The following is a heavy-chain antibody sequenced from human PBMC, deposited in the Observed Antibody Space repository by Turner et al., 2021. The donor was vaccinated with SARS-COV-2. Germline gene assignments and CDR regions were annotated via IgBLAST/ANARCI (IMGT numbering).Heavy chain of an antibody. Sequence: EVQLVESGGGLVKPGGSLRLSCAAYGFTFSRNSMNWVRQAPGKGLEWVSSISSSSSYIYFADSVKGRFTISRENAKNSLYLQMNSLRAEDTAVYYCARARWHYYDSSGYYPDAFDIWGQGTMVTVSS. V-gene: IGHV3-21*01. CDR3: ARARWHYYDSSGYYPDAFDI. CDR2: ISSSSSYI. CDR1: GFTFSRNS. D-gene: IGHD3-22*01. J-gene: IGHJ3*02.